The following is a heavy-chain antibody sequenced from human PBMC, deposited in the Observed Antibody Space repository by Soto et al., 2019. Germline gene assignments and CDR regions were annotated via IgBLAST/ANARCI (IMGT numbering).Heavy chain of an antibody. CDR3: ARDHSSGWIDAFDI. J-gene: IGHJ3*02. D-gene: IGHD6-19*01. CDR2: ISAYNGNT. V-gene: IGHV1-18*01. CDR1: GYTFTSYG. Sequence: GASVKVSCKASGYTFTSYGISWVRQAPGQGLEGMGWISAYNGNTNYAQKLQGRVTMTTDTSTSTADMELRSLRSDDTAVYYCARDHSSGWIDAFDIWGQGTMVTVSS.